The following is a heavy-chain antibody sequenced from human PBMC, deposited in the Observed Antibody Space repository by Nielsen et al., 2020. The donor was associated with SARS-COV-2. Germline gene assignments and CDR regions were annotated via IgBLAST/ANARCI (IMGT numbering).Heavy chain of an antibody. CDR1: GFTFDDYA. CDR2: ISWNSGSI. V-gene: IGHV3-9*01. CDR3: ARIFLETYDILTGPNWYFDL. J-gene: IGHJ2*01. D-gene: IGHD3-9*01. Sequence: GGSLRLSCAASGFTFDDYAMHWVRQAPGKGLEWVSGISWNSGSIGYADSVKGRFTISRDNAKNSLYLQMNSLRAEDTALYYCARIFLETYDILTGPNWYFDLWGRGTLVTVSS.